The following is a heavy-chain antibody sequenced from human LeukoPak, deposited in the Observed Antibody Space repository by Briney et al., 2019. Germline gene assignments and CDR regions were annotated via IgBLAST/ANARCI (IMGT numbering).Heavy chain of an antibody. CDR3: ARDGSVVGTAIDY. Sequence: TSETLSLTCTVSGGSISSSDYYWGWIRQPPGKGLEWIGSIYFSGSTYDNPSLKSRVTISVDTSKNQFSLKLSSVTAADTAVYYCARDGSVVGTAIDYWGQGTLVTVSS. CDR1: GGSISSSDYY. V-gene: IGHV4-39*07. J-gene: IGHJ4*02. CDR2: IYFSGST. D-gene: IGHD6-19*01.